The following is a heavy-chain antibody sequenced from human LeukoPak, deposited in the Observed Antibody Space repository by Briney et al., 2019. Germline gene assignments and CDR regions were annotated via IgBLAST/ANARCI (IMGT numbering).Heavy chain of an antibody. CDR2: INPNSGGT. D-gene: IGHD3-22*01. CDR3: ASVPDYYDSSGTYYFDY. CDR1: GYTFTGYY. Sequence: ASVKASCTASGYTFTGYYMHWVRQAPGQGLEWMGWINPNSGGTNYAQKFKGRVTMTMDTSISTAYMELSRLRSDDTAVYYCASVPDYYDSSGTYYFDYWAREPWSPSPQ. V-gene: IGHV1-2*02. J-gene: IGHJ4*02.